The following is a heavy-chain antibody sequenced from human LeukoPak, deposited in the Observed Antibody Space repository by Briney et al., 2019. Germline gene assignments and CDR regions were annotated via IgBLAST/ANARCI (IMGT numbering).Heavy chain of an antibody. V-gene: IGHV4-39*07. CDR1: GGSISSSSYY. CDR3: ARVPGRVGATPWDYYYYYMDV. CDR2: IYYSGST. Sequence: KPSETLSLTCTVSGGSISSSSYYWGWIRQPPRKGLEWIGSIYYSGSTNYNPSLKSRVTISVDTSKNQFSLKLSSVTAADTAVYYCARVPGRVGATPWDYYYYYMDVWGKGTTVTISS. J-gene: IGHJ6*03. D-gene: IGHD1-26*01.